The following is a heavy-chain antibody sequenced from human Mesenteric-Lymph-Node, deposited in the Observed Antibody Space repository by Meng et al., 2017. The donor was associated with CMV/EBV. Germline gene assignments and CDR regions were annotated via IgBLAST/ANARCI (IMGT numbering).Heavy chain of an antibody. CDR2: INPNSGGT. CDR1: GYTFTGYY. V-gene: IGHV1-2*04. CDR3: ARDYSLSGYYPTYFQH. Sequence: GYTFTGYYMHWGRQAPGQGLEWMRWINPNSGGTNYAQKFQGWVTMTRDTSISTAYMELSRLRSDDTAVYYCARDYSLSGYYPTYFQHWGQGTLVTVSS. D-gene: IGHD3-22*01. J-gene: IGHJ1*01.